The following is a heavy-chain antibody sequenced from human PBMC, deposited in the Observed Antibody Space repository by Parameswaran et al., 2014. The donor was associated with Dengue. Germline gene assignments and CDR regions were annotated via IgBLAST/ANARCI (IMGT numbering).Heavy chain of an antibody. V-gene: IGHV3-33*01. CDR3: ARDLGYDFWSGQGGMDV. Sequence: VRQAPGKGLEWVAVIWYDGSNKYYADSVKGRFTISRDNSKNTLYLQMNSLRAEDTAVYYCARDLGYDFWSGQGGMDVWGQGTTVTVSS. D-gene: IGHD3-3*01. J-gene: IGHJ6*02. CDR2: IWYDGSNK.